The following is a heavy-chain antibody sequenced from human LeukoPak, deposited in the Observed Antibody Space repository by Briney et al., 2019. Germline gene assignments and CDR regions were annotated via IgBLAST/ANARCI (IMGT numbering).Heavy chain of an antibody. CDR3: ARDPTSRILEGYFDY. D-gene: IGHD5/OR15-5a*01. V-gene: IGHV3-30*19. CDR2: ISYDGSNK. Sequence: PGRSLRLSCAASGFTFSSYGMHWVRQAPGKGLEWVAVISYDGSNKYYADSVKGRFTISRDNSKNTLYLQMNSLRAEDTAVYYCARDPTSRILEGYFDYWGQGTLVTVSS. J-gene: IGHJ4*02. CDR1: GFTFSSYG.